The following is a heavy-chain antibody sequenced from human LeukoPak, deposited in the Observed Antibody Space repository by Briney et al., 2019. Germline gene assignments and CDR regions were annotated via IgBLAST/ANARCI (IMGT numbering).Heavy chain of an antibody. CDR2: IKQDGSEK. D-gene: IGHD3-10*01. CDR3: AREDGVITMVLGVIYRELTSAFDI. CDR1: GFTLSSTR. Sequence: PRACLTLARATSGFTLSSTRVSWVRHAPGKGLEWVDNIKQDGSEKYHVDSVTGPLPTSRDNAKNSLYLQMNSLRAEDMAVYYCAREDGVITMVLGVIYRELTSAFDIWGQGTMVTVSS. V-gene: IGHV3-7*01. J-gene: IGHJ3*02.